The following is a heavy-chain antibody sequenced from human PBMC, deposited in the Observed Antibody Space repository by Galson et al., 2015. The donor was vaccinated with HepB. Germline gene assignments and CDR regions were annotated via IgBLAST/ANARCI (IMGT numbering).Heavy chain of an antibody. V-gene: IGHV3-73*01. J-gene: IGHJ4*02. CDR2: IRSKANSYAT. Sequence: LRLSCAASGFTFSGFAMHWVRQASGKGLEWVGRIRSKANSYATAYAASVKGRFTISRDDSKNTAYLQMNSLKTEDTAVYYCTRLAGSHTSGVVYWGQGTLVTVSS. CDR1: GFTFSGFA. D-gene: IGHD2-21*01. CDR3: TRLAGSHTSGVVY.